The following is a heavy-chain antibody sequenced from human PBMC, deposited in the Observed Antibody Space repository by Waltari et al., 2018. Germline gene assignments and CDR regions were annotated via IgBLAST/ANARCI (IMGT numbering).Heavy chain of an antibody. J-gene: IGHJ3*02. CDR1: GFTFDDYA. CDR2: ISWNSGSI. CDR3: AKGQWGAFDI. Sequence: EVQLVESGGGLVQPGRSLRLSCAASGFTFDDYAMHWGGQAPGKGLEWVSGISWNSGSIGYADSVKGRFTISRDNAKNSLYLQMNSLRAEDTALYYCAKGQWGAFDIWGQGTMVTVSS. V-gene: IGHV3-9*01. D-gene: IGHD6-19*01.